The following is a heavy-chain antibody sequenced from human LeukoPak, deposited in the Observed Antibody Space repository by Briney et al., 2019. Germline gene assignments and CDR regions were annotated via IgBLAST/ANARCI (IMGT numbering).Heavy chain of an antibody. D-gene: IGHD6-19*01. CDR2: ISGSGGST. CDR3: ANPGIAVAEN. V-gene: IGHV3-23*01. CDR1: GFTFSSYA. J-gene: IGHJ4*02. Sequence: GGSLRLSCAAPGFTFSSYAMSWVRQAPGKGLEWVSAISGSGGSTYYADSVKGRFTISRDNSRNTLYLQMNSLRAEDTAVYYCANPGIAVAENWGQGTLVTVSS.